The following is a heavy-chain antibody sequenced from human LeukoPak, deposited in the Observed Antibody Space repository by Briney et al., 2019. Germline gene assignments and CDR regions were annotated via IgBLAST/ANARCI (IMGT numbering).Heavy chain of an antibody. J-gene: IGHJ4*02. D-gene: IGHD3-3*01. CDR2: IYTSGST. Sequence: PSETLSLTCTVSGASISSYYWTWIRQPAGEGLEWIGRIYTSGSTNYNPSLKSRVTMSVDTSKNQFSLKLTSVTAADTAVYYCAREGNIIRFLNDWGQGTLVTVSS. CDR3: AREGNIIRFLND. CDR1: GASISSYY. V-gene: IGHV4-4*07.